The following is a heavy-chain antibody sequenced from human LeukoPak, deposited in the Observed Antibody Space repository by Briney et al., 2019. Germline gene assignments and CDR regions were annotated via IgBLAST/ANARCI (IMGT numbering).Heavy chain of an antibody. CDR3: TTAGRYYDFWSGYYA. V-gene: IGHV3-15*01. CDR1: GFSVSSNY. J-gene: IGHJ4*02. CDR2: IKSKTDGGTT. Sequence: GGSLRLSCEASGFSVSSNYMSWVRQAPGKGLEWVGRIKSKTDGGTTDYAAPVKGRFTISRDDSKNTLYLQMSGLRTEDTAVYYCTTAGRYYDFWSGYYAWGQGTLVTVSS. D-gene: IGHD3-3*01.